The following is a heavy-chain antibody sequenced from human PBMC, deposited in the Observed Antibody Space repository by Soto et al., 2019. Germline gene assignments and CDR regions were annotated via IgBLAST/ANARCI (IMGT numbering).Heavy chain of an antibody. V-gene: IGHV1-46*01. CDR1: GYTFSNYY. J-gene: IGHJ4*02. CDR2: INPSGGGT. Sequence: QVQLVQSGAEVKKPGASVKLSCKTSGYTFSNYYINWVRQAPGQGLQWMGRINPSGGGTIYAQNFQGRVTMNRVTSTSTVYMDLSSLSSEDTAVYYCARSQEVVVVPAAPIDYWGQGTLVTVSS. CDR3: ARSQEVVVVPAAPIDY. D-gene: IGHD2-15*01.